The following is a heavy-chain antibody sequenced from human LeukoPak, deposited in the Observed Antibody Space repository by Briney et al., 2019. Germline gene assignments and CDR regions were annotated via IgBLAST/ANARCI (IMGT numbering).Heavy chain of an antibody. CDR1: GYTFTGYY. CDR3: ARHMTTANNWFDP. D-gene: IGHD1-1*01. Sequence: ASLKVSCKASGYTFTGYYMHWVRPAPGQGLEGMGWINPKSGGTNYEQKFQGRVIMTRDTSISTAYMELSRLTSDDTAVYYCARHMTTANNWFDPWGQGTLVTVSS. J-gene: IGHJ5*02. V-gene: IGHV1-2*02. CDR2: INPKSGGT.